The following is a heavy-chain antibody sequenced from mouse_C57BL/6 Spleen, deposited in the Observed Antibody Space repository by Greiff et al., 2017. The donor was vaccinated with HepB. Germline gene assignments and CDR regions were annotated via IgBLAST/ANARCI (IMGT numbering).Heavy chain of an antibody. Sequence: VKLQQPGAELVKPGASVKLSCKASSYTFTSYWMQWVKQRPGQGLEWIGEIDPSDSYTNYNQKFKGKATLTVDTSSSTAYMQLSSLTSEDSAVYYCARKGSSLDYWGQGTTLTVSS. CDR2: IDPSDSYT. V-gene: IGHV1-50*01. J-gene: IGHJ2*01. CDR1: SYTFTSYW. CDR3: ARKGSSLDY. D-gene: IGHD1-1*01.